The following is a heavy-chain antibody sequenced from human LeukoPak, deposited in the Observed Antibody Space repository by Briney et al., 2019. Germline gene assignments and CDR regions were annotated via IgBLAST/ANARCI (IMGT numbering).Heavy chain of an antibody. J-gene: IGHJ3*02. CDR2: IHYSGGT. V-gene: IGHV4-59*08. Sequence: SETLSFTCTVSSGSISGYYWSWIRQPPGKGLEWIGQIHYSGGTIYNPSLKSRVTISVDTSKNQFSLKLSSGSAADTAAYYCARHGTGQKAFNIWGQGTMVTVSS. CDR3: ARHGTGQKAFNI. D-gene: IGHD1-14*01. CDR1: SGSISGYY.